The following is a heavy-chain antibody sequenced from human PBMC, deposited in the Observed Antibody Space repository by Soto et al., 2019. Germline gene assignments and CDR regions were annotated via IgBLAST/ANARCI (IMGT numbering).Heavy chain of an antibody. CDR3: ARDIVDTAMVLDYYGMDV. CDR2: INGYTINT. V-gene: IGHV1-18*01. D-gene: IGHD5-18*01. CDR1: GYTFIDYG. J-gene: IGHJ6*02. Sequence: QVQLVQSGAEVKKPGASVKVSCKASGYTFIDYGISWVRQAPGQGLEWMGWINGYTINTKYAQKVQGRVIMTTDTSTSTAYMELRSLRSDDTAVYYCARDIVDTAMVLDYYGMDVWGQGTTVSVSS.